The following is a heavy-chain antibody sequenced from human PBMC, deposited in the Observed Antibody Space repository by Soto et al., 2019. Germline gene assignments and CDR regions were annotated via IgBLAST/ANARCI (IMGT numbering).Heavy chain of an antibody. V-gene: IGHV5-51*01. Sequence: GESLKISCKASGYSFTSYWIGWVRQMPGKGLEWMGIIYPGDSDTRYSPSFQGRVTISADKSISTAYLQWSSLKASDTAIYYCGSPHGGYSNVAFDIWGQGTMVTVSS. CDR2: IYPGDSDT. CDR3: GSPHGGYSNVAFDI. J-gene: IGHJ3*02. CDR1: GYSFTSYW. D-gene: IGHD2-21*02.